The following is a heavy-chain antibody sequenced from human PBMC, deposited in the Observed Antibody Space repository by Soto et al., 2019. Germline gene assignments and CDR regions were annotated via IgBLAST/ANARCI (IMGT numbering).Heavy chain of an antibody. CDR1: GFTFSSYG. CDR3: AKPVSYYDSSCPTDAFDL. Sequence: GGSLRLSCAASGFTFSSYGMHWVRQAPGKGLEWVAVISYDGSNKYYADSVKGRFTISRDNSKNTLYLQMNSLRAEDTAVYYSAKPVSYYDSSCPTDAFDLCGPATMGTVS. CDR2: ISYDGSNK. J-gene: IGHJ3*01. D-gene: IGHD3-22*01. V-gene: IGHV3-30*18.